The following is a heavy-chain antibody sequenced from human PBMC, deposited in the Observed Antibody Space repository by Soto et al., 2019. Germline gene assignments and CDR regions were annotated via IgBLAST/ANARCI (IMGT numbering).Heavy chain of an antibody. V-gene: IGHV1-58*01. CDR1: GFTFTSSA. J-gene: IGHJ4*02. CDR2: IVVGSGNT. Sequence: GASVKVSCKASGFTFTSSAVQWVRQARGQRLEWIGWIVVGSGNTNYAQKFQERVTITRDMSTSTAYMELSSLRSEDTAVYYCDILTGYYGGTSFDYWGQGTLVTVSS. D-gene: IGHD3-9*01. CDR3: DILTGYYGGTSFDY.